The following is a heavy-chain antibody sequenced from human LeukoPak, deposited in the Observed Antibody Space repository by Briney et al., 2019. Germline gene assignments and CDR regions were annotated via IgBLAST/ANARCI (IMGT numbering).Heavy chain of an antibody. V-gene: IGHV4-31*03. CDR1: GGSISSGGYY. CDR3: ARTPEYYYDSSATWAFDI. D-gene: IGHD3-22*01. J-gene: IGHJ3*02. Sequence: SETLSLTCTVSGGSISSGGYYWSWIRQLPRKGLEWIGYIYYSGSTYYNPSLKSRVTISVDTSKNQFSLKLSSVTAADTAVYYCARTPEYYYDSSATWAFDIWGQGTMVTVSS. CDR2: IYYSGST.